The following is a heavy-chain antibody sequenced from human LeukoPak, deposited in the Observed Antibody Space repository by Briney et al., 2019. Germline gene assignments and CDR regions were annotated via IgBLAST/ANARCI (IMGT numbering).Heavy chain of an antibody. CDR3: ARADDFWSAYPNNYFDY. V-gene: IGHV4-30-2*01. Sequence: SETLSLTCTVSGDSISSSGYYWSWLRQPPGKGLEWIGFIYHTGNTYYNPSLKGRVTISVDRSKNQFSLKLNSVTAADTAVYYCARADDFWSAYPNNYFDYWGQGTLVTVSS. D-gene: IGHD3-3*01. CDR1: GDSISSSGYY. J-gene: IGHJ4*02. CDR2: IYHTGNT.